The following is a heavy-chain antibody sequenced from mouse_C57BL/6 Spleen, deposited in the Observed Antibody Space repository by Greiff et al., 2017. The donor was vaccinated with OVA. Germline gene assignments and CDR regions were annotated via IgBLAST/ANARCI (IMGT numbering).Heavy chain of an antibody. D-gene: IGHD1-1*01. V-gene: IGHV14-2*01. J-gene: IGHJ4*01. CDR2: IDPEDGET. CDR1: GFNIKDYY. CDR3: AITTVVATDYYAMDY. Sequence: VQLQQSGAELVKPGASVKLSCTASGFNIKDYYMHWVKQRTEQGLEWIGRIDPEDGETKYAPKFQGKATITADTSSNTAYLQLSSLTSEDTAVYYCAITTVVATDYYAMDYWGQGTSVTVSS.